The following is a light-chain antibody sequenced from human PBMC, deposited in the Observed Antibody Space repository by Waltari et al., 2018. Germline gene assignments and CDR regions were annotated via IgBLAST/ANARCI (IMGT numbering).Light chain of an antibody. CDR1: QTINNNF. CDR2: GAS. J-gene: IGKJ4*01. Sequence: IVFMQSPDTLSLSPGQRATLSCRASQTINNNFLVWYQQKPGQAPRLLSHGASSRATGFPDRFSGSGSGTDFTLTISRLEPEDVAVYYCQQYDGSILTFGGGTKVEI. CDR3: QQYDGSILT. V-gene: IGKV3-20*01.